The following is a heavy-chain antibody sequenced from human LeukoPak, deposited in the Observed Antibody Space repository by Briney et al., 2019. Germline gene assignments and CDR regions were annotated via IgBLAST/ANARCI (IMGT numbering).Heavy chain of an antibody. CDR3: ARGGIAVAGFDY. D-gene: IGHD6-19*01. J-gene: IGHJ4*02. CDR2: ISGSGGST. CDR1: GFTFSSSA. V-gene: IGHV3-23*01. Sequence: PGGSLRLSCAPSGFTFSSSAMSWVRQAPGKRLEWVSAISGSGGSTYYADSVKGRFTISRDNSKNTLYLQMNSLRAEDTAVYYCARGGIAVAGFDYWGQGTLVTVSS.